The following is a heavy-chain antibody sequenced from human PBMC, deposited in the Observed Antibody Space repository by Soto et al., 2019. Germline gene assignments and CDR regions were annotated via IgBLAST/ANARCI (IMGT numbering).Heavy chain of an antibody. J-gene: IGHJ1*01. Sequence: QVQLVESGGGVVQPGRSLRLSCAASGFTFSSYGMHWVRQAPGKGLEWVAVISYDGSNKYYADSVKGRFTISRDNSKNTLYLQMNSLRAEDTAVYYCAKDRSPYSSSAFQQWGQGTLVTVSS. CDR2: ISYDGSNK. CDR1: GFTFSSYG. V-gene: IGHV3-30*18. D-gene: IGHD6-13*01. CDR3: AKDRSPYSSSAFQQ.